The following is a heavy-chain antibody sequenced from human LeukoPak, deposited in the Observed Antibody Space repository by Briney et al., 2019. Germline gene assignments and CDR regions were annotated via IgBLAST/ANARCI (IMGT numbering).Heavy chain of an antibody. CDR1: GFTVSNNY. D-gene: IGHD2-21*02. CDR3: AKPAYCGGDCYSSPFQH. CDR2: VSYDGGKK. J-gene: IGHJ1*01. Sequence: GGSLRLSCAASGFTVSNNYMNWVRQAPGKGLEWVAFVSYDGGKKYYADSVKGRFTISRDNSKNTLYLQMNSLRAEDTAVYYCAKPAYCGGDCYSSPFQHWGQGTLVTVSS. V-gene: IGHV3-30*18.